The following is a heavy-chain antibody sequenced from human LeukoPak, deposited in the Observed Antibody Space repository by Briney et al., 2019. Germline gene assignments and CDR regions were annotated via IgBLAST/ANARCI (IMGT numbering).Heavy chain of an antibody. J-gene: IGHJ3*02. CDR1: GFTFSSYA. V-gene: IGHV3-30*04. CDR3: ARDRPTDSSGWPLDAFDI. Sequence: GGSLRLSCAASGFTFSSYAMHWVRQAPGKGLEWVAVISDDGSNKYYADSVKGRFTISRDNSKNTLYLQMNSLGAEDTAVYYCARDRPTDSSGWPLDAFDIWGQGTMVTVSS. D-gene: IGHD6-19*01. CDR2: ISDDGSNK.